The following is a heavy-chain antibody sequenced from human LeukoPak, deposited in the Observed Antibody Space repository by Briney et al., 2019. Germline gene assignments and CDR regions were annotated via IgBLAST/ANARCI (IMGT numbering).Heavy chain of an antibody. D-gene: IGHD3-22*01. J-gene: IGHJ4*02. CDR1: GFTFSDYY. Sequence: GGSLRLSCAASGFTFSDYYMSWIRQAPGKGLEWVSSNRSSGSTIFYADSVKGRFTIFRDNAKNSLYLQMNSLRAEDTAGYYCARDRTPYYYDSSGPYWGQGTLVTVSS. V-gene: IGHV3-11*01. CDR2: NRSSGSTI. CDR3: ARDRTPYYYDSSGPY.